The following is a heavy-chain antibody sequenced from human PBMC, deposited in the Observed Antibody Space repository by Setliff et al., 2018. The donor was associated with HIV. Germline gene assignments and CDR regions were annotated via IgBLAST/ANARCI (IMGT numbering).Heavy chain of an antibody. CDR1: GFTFSDYY. CDR3: ARAREYCRSTSCPYAFDI. Sequence: PGGSLRLSCAASGFTFSDYYMSWIRQAPGKGLEWVSSISSSGSTIYYADSVKGRFTISRDNAKNSLYLQMNSLRAEDTAVYYCARAREYCRSTSCPYAFDIWGQGTMVTVAS. CDR2: ISSSGSTI. D-gene: IGHD2-2*01. V-gene: IGHV3-11*04. J-gene: IGHJ3*02.